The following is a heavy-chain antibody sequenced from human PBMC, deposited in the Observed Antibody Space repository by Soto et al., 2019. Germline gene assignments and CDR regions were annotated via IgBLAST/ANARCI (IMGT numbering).Heavy chain of an antibody. CDR3: ARGPGVGPSAESKPAYYYYYYMDV. V-gene: IGHV1-2*04. CDR2: INPNSGGT. J-gene: IGHJ6*03. Sequence: ASVKVSCKASGYTFTGYHMHWVRQAPGQGLEWMGWINPNSGGTNYAQKFQGWVTMTRDTSISTAYMELSRLRSDDTAVYYCARGPGVGPSAESKPAYYYYYYMDVWGKGTTVTVSS. CDR1: GYTFTGYH. D-gene: IGHD1-26*01.